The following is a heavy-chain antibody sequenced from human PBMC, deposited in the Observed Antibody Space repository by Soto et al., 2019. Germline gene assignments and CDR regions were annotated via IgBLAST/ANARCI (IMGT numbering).Heavy chain of an antibody. D-gene: IGHD6-19*01. CDR1: GYTFTSYD. CDR3: TRERAVAGFDY. J-gene: IGHJ4*02. CDR2: MNPNSGNT. V-gene: IGHV1-8*01. Sequence: QVKLVQSGAEVKKPGASVKVSCKASGYTFTSYDINWGRQATGQGLEWMGWMNPNSGNTGYAQKFQGRVTMTRNTSISTAYMELSSLRSKDTAVYYCTRERAVAGFDYWGQGTLVTVSS.